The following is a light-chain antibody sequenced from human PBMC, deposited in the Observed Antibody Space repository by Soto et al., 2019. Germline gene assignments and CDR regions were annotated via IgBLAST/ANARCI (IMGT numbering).Light chain of an antibody. CDR2: DVT. CDR1: SSDVGGYNS. J-gene: IGLJ1*01. Sequence: TQAASVSGSRGQSITISCTGTSSDVGGYNSVSWYRQDPGKAPKLMIYDVTNRPSGVSNRFSGSKSGNTASLTISGLQAEDEADYYCSSFTSSITSVFGTGTKVTVL. CDR3: SSFTSSITSV. V-gene: IGLV2-14*01.